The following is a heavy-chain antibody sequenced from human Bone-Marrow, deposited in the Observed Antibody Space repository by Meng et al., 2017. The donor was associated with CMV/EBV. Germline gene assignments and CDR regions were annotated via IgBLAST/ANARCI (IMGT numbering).Heavy chain of an antibody. CDR1: GGSVSSGSYY. D-gene: IGHD6-13*01. V-gene: IGHV4-61*01. J-gene: IGHJ2*01. Sequence: SETLSLTCTVSGGSVSSGSYYWSWIRQPPGKGLEWIGEINHSGSTNYNPSLKSRVTISVDTSKNQFSLKLSSVTAADTAVYYCARARRSSSPYWYFDLWGRGTLVTVSS. CDR3: ARARRSSSPYWYFDL. CDR2: INHSGST.